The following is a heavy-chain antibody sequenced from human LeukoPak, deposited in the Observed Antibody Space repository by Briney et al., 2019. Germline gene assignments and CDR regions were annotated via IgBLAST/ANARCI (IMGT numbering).Heavy chain of an antibody. D-gene: IGHD3-22*01. J-gene: IGHJ4*02. V-gene: IGHV4-39*01. CDR2: IYYSGST. CDR3: ARLSDYYSGDFDY. CDR1: GGSISSSSYY. Sequence: SETLSLTCTVSGGSISSSSYYWGWIRQPPGKGLEWIGSIYYSGSTYYNPSLKSRVTISVDTSKNQFSLKLSSVTAADTAVYYCARLSDYYSGDFDYWGQGTLVTVSS.